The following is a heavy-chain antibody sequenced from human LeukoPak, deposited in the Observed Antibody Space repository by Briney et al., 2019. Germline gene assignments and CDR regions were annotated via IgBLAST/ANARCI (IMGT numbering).Heavy chain of an antibody. CDR2: ISTSGTAV. J-gene: IGHJ4*02. Sequence: GGSLRLSCAASGLTFSDYYMSWIRQAPGKGLEWVSYISTSGTAVYYADSVKGRFTISRDNAKNSLYLQMSSLRVEDTAVYFCARDLWGGATPMSHWGPGTLVTISS. V-gene: IGHV3-11*04. D-gene: IGHD5-24*01. CDR1: GLTFSDYY. CDR3: ARDLWGGATPMSH.